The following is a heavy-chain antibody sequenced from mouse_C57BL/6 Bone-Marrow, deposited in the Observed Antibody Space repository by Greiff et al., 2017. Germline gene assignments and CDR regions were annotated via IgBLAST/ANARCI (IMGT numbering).Heavy chain of an antibody. D-gene: IGHD2-12*01. CDR3: ARRDSNDYVFDY. Sequence: EVMLVESGGGLVKPGGSLKLSCAASGFTFSDYGMHWVRQAPEKGLEWVAYISSGSSTIYYADTVKGRFTISRDNTKNTLFLQISSLKSEDTAMYYCARRDSNDYVFDYWGQGTTLTVSS. V-gene: IGHV5-17*03. CDR1: GFTFSDYG. CDR2: ISSGSSTI. J-gene: IGHJ2*01.